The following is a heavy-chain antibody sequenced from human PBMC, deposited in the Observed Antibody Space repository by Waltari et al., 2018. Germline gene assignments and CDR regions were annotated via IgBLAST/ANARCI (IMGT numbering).Heavy chain of an antibody. CDR2: IYYSGST. CDR1: VGSLSSSSYY. Sequence: QLQLQESGPGLVKPSETLSLTCTVSVGSLSSSSYYWGWIRQPPGKGLEWIGSIYYSGSTYYNPSLKSRVTISVDTSKNQFSLKLSSVTAADTAVYYCARDLGAFWSGYYFDYWGQGTLVTVSS. J-gene: IGHJ4*02. V-gene: IGHV4-39*07. CDR3: ARDLGAFWSGYYFDY. D-gene: IGHD3-3*01.